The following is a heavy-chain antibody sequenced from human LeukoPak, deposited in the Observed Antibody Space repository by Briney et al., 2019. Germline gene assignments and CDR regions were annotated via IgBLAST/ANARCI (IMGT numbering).Heavy chain of an antibody. D-gene: IGHD4-17*01. J-gene: IGHJ4*02. CDR3: ARVNGDYFDY. CDR2: IITFLGVT. V-gene: IGHV1-69*04. CDR1: GATFSSYG. Sequence: SVKLSCKVSGATFSSYGITWVRRAPGQGLEWMGRIITFLGVTNYAQKSQGRVTTTADKSTSTAYMELSSLRSEDTAVYDCARVNGDYFDYWGQGTLVTVSS.